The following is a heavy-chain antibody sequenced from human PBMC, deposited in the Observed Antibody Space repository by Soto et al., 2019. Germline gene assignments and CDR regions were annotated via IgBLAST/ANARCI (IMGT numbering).Heavy chain of an antibody. V-gene: IGHV4-4*02. CDR1: GGSISSIHC. J-gene: IGHJ4*02. CDR2: IYHSGST. D-gene: IGHD1-26*01. CDR3: ARVYRGGSPPDY. Sequence: QVQLQDSAPGLVKPSWTLSLTCAVSGGSISSIHCGSWVRQPPVKGLEWIGEIYHSGSTNYNPSLKSRVTISVDKSKNQFSLKLSSVTAADTAMYYGARVYRGGSPPDYWGQGTLVTVSS.